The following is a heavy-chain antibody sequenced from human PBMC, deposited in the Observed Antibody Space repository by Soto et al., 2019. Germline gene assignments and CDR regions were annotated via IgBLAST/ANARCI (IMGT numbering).Heavy chain of an antibody. V-gene: IGHV5-10-1*01. CDR2: VLPIFSYT. D-gene: IGHD2-2*03. CDR3: PRYPLDIVVLPSKSP. J-gene: IGHJ5*02. CDR1: GYSFASYW. Sequence: GEEVKISCKGSGYSFASYWNSWVRQMPGKGLEWMGRVLPIFSYTNYRPSFQGHVTISAHKSISPAYLQWTSLKASDTPTYYCPRYPLDIVVLPSKSPRGQATLVTFSS.